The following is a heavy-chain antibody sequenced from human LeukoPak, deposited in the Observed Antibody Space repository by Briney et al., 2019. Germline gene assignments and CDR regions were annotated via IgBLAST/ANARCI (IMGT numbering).Heavy chain of an antibody. D-gene: IGHD6-6*01. CDR1: GGSFSGYY. CDR2: INHSGTT. CDR3: ARQIRGSSSPRNFDY. Sequence: PSETLSLTCAVYGGSFSGYYWSWIRQPPGKGLEWIGEINHSGTTNYNPSLKSRVTISLDTSKNQFSLKLSSVTAADTAVYYCARQIRGSSSPRNFDYWGQGTLVTVSS. V-gene: IGHV4-34*01. J-gene: IGHJ4*02.